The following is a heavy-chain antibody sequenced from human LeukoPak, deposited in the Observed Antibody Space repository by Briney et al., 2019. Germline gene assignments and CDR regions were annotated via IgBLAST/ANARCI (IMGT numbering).Heavy chain of an antibody. CDR1: GYTFTGYY. CDR2: INPNSGGT. Sequence: GASVKVSCKASGYTFTGYYMHWVRQAPGQGLEWMGWINPNSGGTNYAQKFQGRVTMTRDTSISTAYMELSSLRSDDTAVYYCARFWGVAGTGGGYFDYWGQGTLVTVSS. J-gene: IGHJ4*02. V-gene: IGHV1-2*02. CDR3: ARFWGVAGTGGGYFDY. D-gene: IGHD6-19*01.